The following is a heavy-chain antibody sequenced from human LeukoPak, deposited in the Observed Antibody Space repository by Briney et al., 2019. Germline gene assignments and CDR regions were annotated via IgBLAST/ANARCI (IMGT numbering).Heavy chain of an antibody. D-gene: IGHD6-25*01. CDR2: INSDGGST. CDR3: ARRSAAKDAFDI. J-gene: IGHJ3*02. V-gene: IGHV3-74*01. CDR1: GFTVSSNE. Sequence: PGGSLRLSCAASGFTVSSNEMHWVRQAPGKGLVWVSRINSDGGSTSYTDSVKGRFTISRDNAKNTLYLQMNSLRAEDTAVYYCARRSAAKDAFDIWGQGTKVTVSS.